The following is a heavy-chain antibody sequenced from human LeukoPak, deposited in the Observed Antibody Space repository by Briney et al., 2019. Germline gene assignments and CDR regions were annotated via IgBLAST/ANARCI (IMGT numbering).Heavy chain of an antibody. CDR3: ARATSFAARQSLNYPHY. CDR1: GGSFSGYY. V-gene: IGHV4-34*01. D-gene: IGHD6-6*01. J-gene: IGHJ4*02. Sequence: PSETLSLTCAVYGGSFSGYYWSWIRQPPGKGLEWIGEINHSGSTNYNPSLKSRVTISVDTSKNQFSLKLSSVTAADTAVYYCARATSFAARQSLNYPHYWGQGTLVTVSS. CDR2: INHSGST.